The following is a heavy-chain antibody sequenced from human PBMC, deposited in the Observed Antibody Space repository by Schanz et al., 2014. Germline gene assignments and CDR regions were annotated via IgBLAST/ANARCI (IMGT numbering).Heavy chain of an antibody. J-gene: IGHJ4*02. V-gene: IGHV1-18*01. CDR2: ITAYNGDT. D-gene: IGHD6-13*01. Sequence: QVQLVQSGAEVKKPGASVKVSCKASGYTFTSYGISWVRQAPGQGLEWMGWITAYNGDTNYALKLQGRVTMTTDTSTGTAYMELRSLRSEDTAVYYCASSGAGYSSSWDFDYWGQGTLVTVSS. CDR1: GYTFTSYG. CDR3: ASSGAGYSSSWDFDY.